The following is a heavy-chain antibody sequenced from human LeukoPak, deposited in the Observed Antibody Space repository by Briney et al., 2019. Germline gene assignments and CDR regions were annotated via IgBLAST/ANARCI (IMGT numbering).Heavy chain of an antibody. J-gene: IGHJ4*02. D-gene: IGHD1-26*01. CDR3: ARNAWDFAPDY. Sequence: ASVKVSCKASGGTFSSYAISWVRQAPGQGLEWMGWVSPYNGNTNYAQKLQGRVTMTTDTSTTTAYMELRSLRSDDTAVYYCARNAWDFAPDYWGQGTLVTVSS. CDR2: VSPYNGNT. V-gene: IGHV1-18*01. CDR1: GGTFSSYA.